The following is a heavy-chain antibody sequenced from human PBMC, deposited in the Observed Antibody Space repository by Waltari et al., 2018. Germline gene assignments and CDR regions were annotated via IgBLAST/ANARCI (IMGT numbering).Heavy chain of an antibody. J-gene: IGHJ4*02. V-gene: IGHV4-59*01. CDR1: GGSISSYY. CDR2: IYYSGST. CDR3: ARVKANGAIDY. D-gene: IGHD7-27*01. Sequence: QVQLQESGPGLVKPSETLSLTCTVSGGSISSYYWSWIRQPPGKGLEWIGYIYYSGSTNYNPSLKSRVTISVDTSKNQFSLKLSSVTAADTAVYYCARVKANGAIDYWGQGTLVTVSS.